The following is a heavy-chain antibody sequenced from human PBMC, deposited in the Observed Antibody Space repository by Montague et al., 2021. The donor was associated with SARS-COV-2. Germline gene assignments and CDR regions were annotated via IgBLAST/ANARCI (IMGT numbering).Heavy chain of an antibody. CDR2: INHSGNT. D-gene: IGHD3-22*01. V-gene: IGHV4-34*01. CDR3: ARGLTDISMIVVVLLGASHYFAS. J-gene: IGHJ4*02. Sequence: SETLSLTCAVYGGSFSDYHWSWIRQPPGQGLEWIGEINHSGNTNYNPSLKSRVTISRDTSKSQFSLKLSSVTAADTAVYYCARGLTDISMIVVVLLGASHYFASGGQGTLVTVSS. CDR1: GGSFSDYH.